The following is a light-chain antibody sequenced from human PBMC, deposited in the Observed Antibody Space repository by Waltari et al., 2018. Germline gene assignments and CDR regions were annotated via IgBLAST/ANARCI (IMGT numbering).Light chain of an antibody. CDR1: QSLLHSNGNTY. Sequence: DIVMTQTPLSLPITPGEPASISCRSSQSLLHSNGNTYLQWYLQTPGQSPQLLIYGGSNRASGVPDRFSGSGSGTDFTLKISKVEADDVGVYYCVQAIAFPRTFGQGTKVEIK. J-gene: IGKJ1*01. CDR3: VQAIAFPRT. V-gene: IGKV2-40*01. CDR2: GGS.